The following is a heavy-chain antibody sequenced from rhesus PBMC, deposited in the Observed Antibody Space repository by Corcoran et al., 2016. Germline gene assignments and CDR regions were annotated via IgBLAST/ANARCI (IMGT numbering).Heavy chain of an antibody. CDR1: GYTFTDYY. Sequence: EVQLVQSGAEVKKPGASVKISCKASGYTFTDYYLHWVRQAPGKGLEWMGRVDPKDGEADYAQKFQARVTITRDTSTDTAYMKLSSVTAADTAVYFCARGYSSVDYWGQGVLVTVSS. CDR3: ARGYSSVDY. V-gene: IGHV1-111*01. D-gene: IGHD5-24*01. CDR2: VDPKDGEA. J-gene: IGHJ4*01.